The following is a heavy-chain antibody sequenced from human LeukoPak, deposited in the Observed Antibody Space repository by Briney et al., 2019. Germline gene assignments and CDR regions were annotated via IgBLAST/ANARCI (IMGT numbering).Heavy chain of an antibody. J-gene: IGHJ4*02. V-gene: IGHV3-7*01. CDR1: GFAFSTYW. Sequence: RGSLRLSCTASGFAFSTYWMSWVRQAPGRGVGWVANIKQGGSEKHYVDLVKGRFTIYRENAKNSLYLQMISLRAEDTAVYYCARFSGSNLFAYWGQGTLVTVSS. D-gene: IGHD1-26*01. CDR2: IKQGGSEK. CDR3: ARFSGSNLFAY.